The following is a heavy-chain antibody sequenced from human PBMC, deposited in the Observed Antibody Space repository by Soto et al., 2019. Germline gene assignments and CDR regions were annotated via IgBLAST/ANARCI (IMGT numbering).Heavy chain of an antibody. CDR1: GFTFSSHV. CDR2: ISGTGGT. D-gene: IGHD2-15*01. V-gene: IGHV3-23*01. Sequence: EVQLWESGGGLVQPGGSLRLSCAVSGFTFSSHVMSWVRQAPGKGLEWVSPISGTGGTYYADSVKGRFTISTDNSKDALYLQMHNLRYEDPTVYYCAKDGSGAFCSGGICYSPDYWGQGTEVIVSS. J-gene: IGHJ4*02. CDR3: AKDGSGAFCSGGICYSPDY.